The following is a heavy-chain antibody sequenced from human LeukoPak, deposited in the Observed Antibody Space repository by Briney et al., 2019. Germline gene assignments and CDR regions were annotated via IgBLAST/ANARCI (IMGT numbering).Heavy chain of an antibody. V-gene: IGHV4-39*07. Sequence: SETLSLTCTVSGGSISTSNYYWGWIRQPPGKGLEWIGNIFYSGSTYYSPSLKSRVTISLDTSKNQFSLQLNSVTPEDTAVYYCARDRPSWYDILTGPFDPWGQGTLVTVSS. CDR2: IFYSGST. CDR3: ARDRPSWYDILTGPFDP. J-gene: IGHJ5*02. D-gene: IGHD3-9*01. CDR1: GGSISTSNYY.